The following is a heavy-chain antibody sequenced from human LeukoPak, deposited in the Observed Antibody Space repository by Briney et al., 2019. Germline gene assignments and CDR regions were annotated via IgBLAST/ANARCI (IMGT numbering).Heavy chain of an antibody. D-gene: IGHD2-21*02. J-gene: IGHJ4*02. V-gene: IGHV3-49*03. Sequence: GGSLRLSCTASGFTFGDYAMSWFRQAPGKGLEWVGFIRSKVYGGTTEYAASVKGRFIISRDDSKSIAYLQRNSLKIEDTAVYYCARVRVAYCGGDCYSDYWGQGTLVTVSS. CDR2: IRSKVYGGTT. CDR3: ARVRVAYCGGDCYSDY. CDR1: GFTFGDYA.